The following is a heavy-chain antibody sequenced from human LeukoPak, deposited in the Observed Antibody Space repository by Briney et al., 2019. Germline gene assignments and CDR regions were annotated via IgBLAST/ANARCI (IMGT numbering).Heavy chain of an antibody. J-gene: IGHJ4*02. CDR1: GYTFTSYA. CDR3: ARDRTHCSGYYSRWEY. Sequence: ASVKVSCKTSGYTFTSYAMHWVRQAPGQRLEWMGWINAGNGNTKYSQEFQGRVTITRDTSTSTVYMELSSLRSEDTAMYYCARDRTHCSGYYSRWEYWGQGTLVTVSS. V-gene: IGHV1-3*03. CDR2: INAGNGNT. D-gene: IGHD3-22*01.